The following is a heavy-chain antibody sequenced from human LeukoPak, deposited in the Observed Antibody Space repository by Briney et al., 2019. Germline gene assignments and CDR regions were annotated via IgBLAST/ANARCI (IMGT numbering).Heavy chain of an antibody. D-gene: IGHD6-19*01. CDR2: INTDERTT. CDR1: GFPFSNYW. Sequence: GGSLRLSCTASGFPFSNYWMHWVRQAPGKGLLWDSRINTDERTTDYADSVKGRFTISRDNARNTLYLQMNSLRAEDTGVYYCAREGWAVARKVDYWGRGTLVTVSS. CDR3: AREGWAVARKVDY. J-gene: IGHJ4*02. V-gene: IGHV3-74*01.